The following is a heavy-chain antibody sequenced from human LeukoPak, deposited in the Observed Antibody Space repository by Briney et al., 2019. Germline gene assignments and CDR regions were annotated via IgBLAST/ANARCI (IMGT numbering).Heavy chain of an antibody. V-gene: IGHV4-34*01. Sequence: PSETLSLTCAVYGGSFSGYYWSWIRQPPGKGLEWIGEINHSGSTNYNPSLKSRVTISVDTSKNQFSLKLSSVTAADTAVYYCARLATLGIAVAGEFDPWGQGTLVTVSS. D-gene: IGHD6-19*01. CDR3: ARLATLGIAVAGEFDP. J-gene: IGHJ5*02. CDR2: INHSGST. CDR1: GGSFSGYY.